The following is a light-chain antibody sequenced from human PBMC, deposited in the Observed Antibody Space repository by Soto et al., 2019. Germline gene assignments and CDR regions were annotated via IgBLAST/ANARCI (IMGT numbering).Light chain of an antibody. CDR2: AAS. J-gene: IGKJ5*01. CDR3: QQLNSFPIT. CDR1: QVISSY. V-gene: IGKV1-9*01. Sequence: DIHLTQSPSFLSASSGDRVTITCRASQVISSYLAWYQQKPGRAPKLLIYAASTLQSGVPSRFSGSGSGTEFTLTITSLQPEDFATYYCQQLNSFPITFGQGTRLEI.